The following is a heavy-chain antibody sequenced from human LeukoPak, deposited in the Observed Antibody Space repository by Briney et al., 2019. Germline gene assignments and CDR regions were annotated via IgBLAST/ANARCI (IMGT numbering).Heavy chain of an antibody. Sequence: SVKVSCKASGGTFSSYAISWVRQAPGQGLEWMGGIIPIFGTANCAQKFQGRVTITADESTSTAYMELSSLRSEDTAVYYCARGRCSSTSCYYYYYGMDVWGQGTTVTVSS. CDR2: IIPIFGTA. CDR1: GGTFSSYA. V-gene: IGHV1-69*13. D-gene: IGHD2-2*01. J-gene: IGHJ6*02. CDR3: ARGRCSSTSCYYYYYGMDV.